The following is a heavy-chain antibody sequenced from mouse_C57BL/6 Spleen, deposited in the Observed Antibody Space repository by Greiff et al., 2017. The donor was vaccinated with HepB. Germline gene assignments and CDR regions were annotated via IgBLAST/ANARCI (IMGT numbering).Heavy chain of an antibody. Sequence: DVQLQESGPGMVKPSQSLSLTCTVTGYSITSGYDWHWIRHFPGNKLEWMGYISYSGSTNYNPSLKSRISITHDTSKNHFFLKLNSVTTEDTATYYCARDGDGVMDYWGQGTSVTVSS. J-gene: IGHJ4*01. V-gene: IGHV3-1*01. CDR3: ARDGDGVMDY. CDR2: ISYSGST. CDR1: GYSITSGYD. D-gene: IGHD3-3*01.